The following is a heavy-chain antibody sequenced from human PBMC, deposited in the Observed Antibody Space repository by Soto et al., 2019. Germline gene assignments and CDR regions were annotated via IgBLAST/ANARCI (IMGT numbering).Heavy chain of an antibody. CDR2: IYSTGGT. CDR3: ATGYCRGGRCLSRASGY. V-gene: IGHV3-53*04. D-gene: IGHD2-15*01. CDR1: GFNVGVNY. Sequence: EVQLVQSGGDLVQPGGSLRLSCAASGFNVGVNYMTWIRQAPGKGLEWVSLIYSTGGTHYADSVRGRFTVSRDSSENTLYLHMNSLSAEDTAVYYCATGYCRGGRCLSRASGYWGPGTLVTVSS. J-gene: IGHJ4*02.